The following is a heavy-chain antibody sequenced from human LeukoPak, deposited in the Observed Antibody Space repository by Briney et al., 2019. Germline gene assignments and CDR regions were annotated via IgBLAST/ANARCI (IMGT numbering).Heavy chain of an antibody. D-gene: IGHD1-26*01. CDR3: ARGIRIVGATHFDY. CDR1: GGSFSGYY. CDR2: INHSGST. J-gene: IGHJ4*02. Sequence: PSETLSLTCAVYGGSFSGYYWSWIRQPPGKGLEWIGEINHSGSTNYNPSLKSRVTISVDTSKNQFSLKLSSVTAADTAVYYCARGIRIVGATHFDYWGQGTLVTVSS. V-gene: IGHV4-34*01.